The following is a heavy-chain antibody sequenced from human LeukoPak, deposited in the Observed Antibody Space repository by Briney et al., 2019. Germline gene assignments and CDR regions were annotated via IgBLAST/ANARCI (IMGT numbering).Heavy chain of an antibody. J-gene: IGHJ3*02. CDR1: GFTVSSNY. CDR3: ARVGGIALGVAFDI. CDR2: IYSGGST. V-gene: IGHV3-53*01. Sequence: WGSLRLSCAASGFTVSSNYMSWVRQAPGKGLEWVSVIYSGGSTYYADSVKGRFTISRDNSKNTLYLQMNSLRAEDTAVYYCARVGGIALGVAFDIWGQGTMVTVSS. D-gene: IGHD3-16*01.